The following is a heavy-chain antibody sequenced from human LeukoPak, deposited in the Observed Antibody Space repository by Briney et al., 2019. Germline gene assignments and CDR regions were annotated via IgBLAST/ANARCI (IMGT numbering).Heavy chain of an antibody. CDR1: GFTFTNYW. V-gene: IGHV3-7*01. CDR2: IKQDGSDK. CDR3: AKEIWPTVTTPGRTYFDY. J-gene: IGHJ4*02. Sequence: QPGGSLRLSCAASGFTFTNYWMSWVRQAPGKGLEWVANIKQDGSDKFYVDSVKGRFTISRDNAKNSLSLQMNNLRGEDTAVYYCAKEIWPTVTTPGRTYFDYWGQGTLVTVSS. D-gene: IGHD4-17*01.